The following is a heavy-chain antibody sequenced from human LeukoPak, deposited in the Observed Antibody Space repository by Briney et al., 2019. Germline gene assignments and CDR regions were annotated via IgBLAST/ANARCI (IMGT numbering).Heavy chain of an antibody. D-gene: IGHD3-10*01. J-gene: IGHJ3*02. CDR1: GFTFDDYG. CDR2: INWNGGST. CDR3: ARARRTYGSGSSRDAFDI. Sequence: PGGSLRLSCAASGFTFDDYGMSWVRHAPGKGLEWVSGINWNGGSTGYADSVKGGFTISRDNAKNSLYLQMNSLRAEDTALYYCARARRTYGSGSSRDAFDIWGQGTMVTVSS. V-gene: IGHV3-20*04.